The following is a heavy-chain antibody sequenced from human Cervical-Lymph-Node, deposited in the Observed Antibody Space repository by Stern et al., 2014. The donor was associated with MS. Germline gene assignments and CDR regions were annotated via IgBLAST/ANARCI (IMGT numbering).Heavy chain of an antibody. CDR2: ISAYNGNT. D-gene: IGHD2-15*01. J-gene: IGHJ3*02. Sequence: VQLVESGAGVKKPGASVKVSCKASGYTFTSYGISWLRQAPGQGLEWMGLISAYNGNTNYAQKVKGRVTMTTDTSTSTAYMQLRSLRSDDTAVYYCARGLLGSENAFDIWGQGTMVTVSS. V-gene: IGHV1-18*01. CDR3: ARGLLGSENAFDI. CDR1: GYTFTSYG.